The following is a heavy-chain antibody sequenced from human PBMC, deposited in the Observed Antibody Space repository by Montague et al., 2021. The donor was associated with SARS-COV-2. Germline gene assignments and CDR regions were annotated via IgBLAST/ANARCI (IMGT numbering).Heavy chain of an antibody. D-gene: IGHD3-9*01. Sequence: SETLSLTCTVSGGSVSGGNCNWGWIRQPKGKDLEWIGSNNYSGKSDYNPSLKSRATIFVDTSKNLFSLQRSSVTAADTAVYYCARPQTYYDLLTGNLFDVGGQGTMVTVSS. CDR2: NNYSGKS. J-gene: IGHJ3*01. CDR3: ARPQTYYDLLTGNLFDV. CDR1: GGSVSGGNCN. V-gene: IGHV4-39*01.